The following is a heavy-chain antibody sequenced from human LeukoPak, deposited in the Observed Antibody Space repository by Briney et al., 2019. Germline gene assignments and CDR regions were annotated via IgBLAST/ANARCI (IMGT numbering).Heavy chain of an antibody. V-gene: IGHV4-59*01. J-gene: IGHJ3*02. CDR1: GGSISSYY. CDR2: IYYSGST. Sequence: SETLSLTCTVSGGSISSYYWSWIRQPPGKGLEGIGYIYYSGSTNYNPSLKSRVTISVDTSKNQFSLKLSSVTAADTAVYYCARTTYYYDSSGYYFIAFDIWGQGTMVTVSS. D-gene: IGHD3-22*01. CDR3: ARTTYYYDSSGYYFIAFDI.